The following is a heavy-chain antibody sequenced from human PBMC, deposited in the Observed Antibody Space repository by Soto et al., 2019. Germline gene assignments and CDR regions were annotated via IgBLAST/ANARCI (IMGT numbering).Heavy chain of an antibody. D-gene: IGHD3-3*01. CDR1: GGSISNGYH. CDR2: IFLTGTT. V-gene: IGHV4-38-2*02. Sequence: SETLSLTCTVSGGSISNGYHWAWIRQPPGMRLEWVASIFLTGTTYYNPALTSRVTISVDTSKNQFSLKLSSVTAADTAVYYCARLYYDFWSGYSNWFDPWGQGTLVTVSS. CDR3: ARLYYDFWSGYSNWFDP. J-gene: IGHJ5*02.